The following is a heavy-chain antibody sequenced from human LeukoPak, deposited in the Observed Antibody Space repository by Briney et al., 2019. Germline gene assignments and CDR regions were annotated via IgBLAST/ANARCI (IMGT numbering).Heavy chain of an antibody. CDR2: VIPIFGTA. CDR1: GGTFSSYA. V-gene: IGHV1-69*13. Sequence: SVKVSCKASGGTFSSYAISWVRQAPGQGLEWMGGVIPIFGTANYAQKFQGRVTITADESTSTAYMELSSLRSEDTAVYYCVRDLQFGTTGRGWFDPWGQGTLVTVSS. CDR3: VRDLQFGTTGRGWFDP. D-gene: IGHD1-1*01. J-gene: IGHJ5*02.